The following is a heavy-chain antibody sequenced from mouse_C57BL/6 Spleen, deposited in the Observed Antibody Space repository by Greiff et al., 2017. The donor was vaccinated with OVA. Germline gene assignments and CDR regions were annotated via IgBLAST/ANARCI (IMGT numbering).Heavy chain of an antibody. V-gene: IGHV1-15*01. CDR1: GYTFTDYE. Sequence: QVQLQQSGAELVRPGASVTLSCKASGYTFTDYEMHWVKQTHVHGLEWIGAIDPETGGTAYNQKFKGKAILTADKSSSTAYMELRSLTSEDSAVYYCTREANCDYFDYWGQGTTLTVSS. CDR2: IDPETGGT. CDR3: TREANCDYFDY. J-gene: IGHJ2*01. D-gene: IGHD4-1*01.